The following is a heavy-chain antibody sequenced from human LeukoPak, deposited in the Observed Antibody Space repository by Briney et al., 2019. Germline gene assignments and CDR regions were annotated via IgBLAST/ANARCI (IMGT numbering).Heavy chain of an antibody. Sequence: PGGSLRLSCAASGLTFSSYSMNWVRQAPGKGLEWVAVVSFDGSTKYYADSVKGRFTISRDDSKNTVYMDMNSLTAEDTAVYYCARDGVRQLVFGFDYWGQGTLVTVSS. J-gene: IGHJ4*02. CDR2: VSFDGSTK. D-gene: IGHD2-21*01. CDR3: ARDGVRQLVFGFDY. CDR1: GLTFSSYS. V-gene: IGHV3-30-3*01.